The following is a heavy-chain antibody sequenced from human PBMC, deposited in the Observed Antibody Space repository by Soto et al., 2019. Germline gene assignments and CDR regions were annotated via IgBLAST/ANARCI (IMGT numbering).Heavy chain of an antibody. V-gene: IGHV1-69*01. CDR2: ITPMVRSA. CDR3: AREGGHNSCLGRGRPFDL. D-gene: IGHD1-1*01. Sequence: QVQLVQSGAEVKKSGSSVKVSCKAYGGTFNRNAINRVRQAPGQGLEWMGGITPMVRSATYAQQLQGRVTSIADASTNTVYMAMSSLRSVATAMYYCAREGGHNSCLGRGRPFDLWGLGSLVTVSS. CDR1: GGTFNRNA. J-gene: IGHJ5*02.